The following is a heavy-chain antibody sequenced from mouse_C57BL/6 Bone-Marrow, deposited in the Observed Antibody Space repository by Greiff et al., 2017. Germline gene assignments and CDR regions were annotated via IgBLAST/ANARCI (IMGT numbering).Heavy chain of an antibody. D-gene: IGHD2-3*01. Sequence: VQLQQPGAELVKPGASVKLSCKASGYTFTSYWMHWVKQRPGQGLEWIGMIHPTSGSTNYNEKFKSKATLTVDKSSSTAYMQLSSLTSEDSAVYYCARWLLSYYAMDYWGQGTSVTVSS. CDR3: ARWLLSYYAMDY. CDR2: IHPTSGST. CDR1: GYTFTSYW. J-gene: IGHJ4*01. V-gene: IGHV1-64*01.